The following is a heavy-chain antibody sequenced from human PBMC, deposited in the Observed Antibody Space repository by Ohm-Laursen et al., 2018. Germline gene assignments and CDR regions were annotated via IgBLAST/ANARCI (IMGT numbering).Heavy chain of an antibody. Sequence: SQTLSLTWPVSGGSISSGNYYWTWIRQHPGKGLEWIGYIYYSGRTYYSPSLRSRITISVDTSKNRFSLNLSSVTAADTAVYYCARFVEVVTEGYGMDVWGQGTTVTVSS. CDR1: GGSISSGNYY. CDR2: IYYSGRT. D-gene: IGHD2-21*02. J-gene: IGHJ6*02. V-gene: IGHV4-31*02. CDR3: ARFVEVVTEGYGMDV.